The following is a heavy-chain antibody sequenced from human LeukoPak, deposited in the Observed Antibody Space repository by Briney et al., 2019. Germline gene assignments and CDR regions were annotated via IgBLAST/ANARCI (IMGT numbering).Heavy chain of an antibody. CDR2: IYYSGST. CDR1: GGSISSSSYY. CDR3: ARVTRHYEVDTAMVTD. Sequence: PSETLSLTCTVSGGSISSSSYYWGWIRQPPGKGLEWIGSIYYSGSTYYNPSLKSRVTISVDTSKNQFSLKLSSVTAADTAVYYCARVTRHYEVDTAMVTDWGQGTLVTVSS. J-gene: IGHJ4*02. V-gene: IGHV4-39*01. D-gene: IGHD5-18*01.